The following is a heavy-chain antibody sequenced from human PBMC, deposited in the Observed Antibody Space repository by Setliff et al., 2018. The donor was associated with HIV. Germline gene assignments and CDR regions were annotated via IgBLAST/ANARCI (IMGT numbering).Heavy chain of an antibody. CDR3: ARKAGTTLHYHYYYMDV. D-gene: IGHD1-7*01. CDR2: IVPVLNRA. CDR1: GYTFTSYA. J-gene: IGHJ6*03. Sequence: SVKVSCKASGYTFTSYAMNWVRQAPGQGLEWMGGIVPVLNRADYAQRFHGRVTITADESTNTVYMELRSLTPEDTAIYYCARKAGTTLHYHYYYMDVWGKGTTVTVSS. V-gene: IGHV1-69*10.